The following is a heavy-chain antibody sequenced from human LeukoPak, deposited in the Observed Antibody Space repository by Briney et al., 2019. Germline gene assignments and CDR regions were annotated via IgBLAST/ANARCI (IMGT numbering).Heavy chain of an antibody. CDR1: GFTFSSYS. D-gene: IGHD5-18*01. J-gene: IGHJ4*02. CDR2: ISSSSSYI. V-gene: IGHV3-21*01. CDR3: ARIQLWDHDFDY. Sequence: GGSLRLSCAASGFTFSSYSMNWVRQAPGKGLEWVSSISSSSSYIYYADSVKGRFTISRDNAKNSLYLQMNSLRAEDTAVYYCARIQLWDHDFDYWGQGTLVTVSS.